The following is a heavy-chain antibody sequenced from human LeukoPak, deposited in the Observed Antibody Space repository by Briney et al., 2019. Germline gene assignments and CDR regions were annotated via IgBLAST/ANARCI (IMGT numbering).Heavy chain of an antibody. CDR2: IYHSGST. CDR3: ASSGYSNYPPRVDV. Sequence: SETLSLTCAVPGGSISSGGYSWSWIRQPPGKGLEWIGYIYHSGSTYYNPSLKSRVTISVDRSKNQFSLKLSSVTAADTAVYYCASSGYSNYPPRVDVWGQGTTVTVSS. D-gene: IGHD4-11*01. V-gene: IGHV4-30-2*01. CDR1: GGSISSGGYS. J-gene: IGHJ6*02.